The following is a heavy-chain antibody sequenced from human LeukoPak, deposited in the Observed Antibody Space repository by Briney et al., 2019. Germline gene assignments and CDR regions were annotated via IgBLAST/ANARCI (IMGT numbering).Heavy chain of an antibody. CDR3: ARYSSGWLDYFDY. D-gene: IGHD6-19*01. CDR2: IYPCDTDN. Sequence: GASLKISWKGSGYSFTSYWIGWVRQLPGRGLEWVGIIYPCDTDNRYSTSFRGEVTTSADKTISTAYLQWSSLKASDTAMYYCARYSSGWLDYFDYWGREPWSPSPQ. CDR1: GYSFTSYW. V-gene: IGHV5-51*01. J-gene: IGHJ4*02.